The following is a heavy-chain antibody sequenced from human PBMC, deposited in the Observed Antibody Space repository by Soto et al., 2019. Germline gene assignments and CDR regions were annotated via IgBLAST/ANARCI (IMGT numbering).Heavy chain of an antibody. CDR1: GYTFTSYA. J-gene: IGHJ5*02. Sequence: GASVKVSCKAAGYTFTSYAMHWVRQAPGQRLEWMGWINAGNGNTKYSQKFQGRVTITRDTSASTAYMELSSLRSEDTAVYYCARGPGHSYNWFDPWGQGTLVTVSS. V-gene: IGHV1-3*01. CDR3: ARGPGHSYNWFDP. D-gene: IGHD5-18*01. CDR2: INAGNGNT.